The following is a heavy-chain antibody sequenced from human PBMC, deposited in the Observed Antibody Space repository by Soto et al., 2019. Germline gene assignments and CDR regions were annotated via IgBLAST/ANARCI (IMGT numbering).Heavy chain of an antibody. V-gene: IGHV1-18*01. CDR3: ARFLTVVTNYFDY. Sequence: ASVKVSCKASGYTFTGYVISWLLQAPGQGLEWMGWISAYNGNTNYAQKLQGRVTMTTDTSTSTAYMELRSLRSDDTAVYYCARFLTVVTNYFDYWGQGTLVTVSS. CDR2: ISAYNGNT. J-gene: IGHJ4*02. CDR1: GYTFTGYV. D-gene: IGHD2-21*02.